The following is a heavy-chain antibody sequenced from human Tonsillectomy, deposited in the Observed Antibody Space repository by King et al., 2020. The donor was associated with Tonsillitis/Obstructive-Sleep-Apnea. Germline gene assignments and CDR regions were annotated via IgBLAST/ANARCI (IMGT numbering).Heavy chain of an antibody. V-gene: IGHV3-30*18. J-gene: IGHJ6*02. Sequence: VQLVESGGGVVQPGRSLRLSCAASGFSFSSYGMHWVRQAPGKGLEWVAVMSFDGSNKYYADSVRGRFTISRDNSKNTLYLQMNSLRAEDTAVYYCAKRAYCGGDCYMMDVWGQGPTVTVS. CDR2: MSFDGSNK. D-gene: IGHD2-21*02. CDR3: AKRAYCGGDCYMMDV. CDR1: GFSFSSYG.